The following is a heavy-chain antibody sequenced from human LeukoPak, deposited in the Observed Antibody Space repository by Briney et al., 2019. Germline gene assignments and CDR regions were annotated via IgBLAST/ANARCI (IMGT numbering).Heavy chain of an antibody. D-gene: IGHD3-22*01. CDR2: IKQDGSEK. CDR3: ARGDYYDSSGYCDY. Sequence: GGSLRLSCAASGFTFSSYWMSWVRQAPGKGLEWVANIKQDGSEKYYVDSVKGRFTISRDNAKNSLYLQMNSLRAEDTAVYYCARGDYYDSSGYCDYWGQGTLVTVSS. CDR1: GFTFSSYW. V-gene: IGHV3-7*04. J-gene: IGHJ4*02.